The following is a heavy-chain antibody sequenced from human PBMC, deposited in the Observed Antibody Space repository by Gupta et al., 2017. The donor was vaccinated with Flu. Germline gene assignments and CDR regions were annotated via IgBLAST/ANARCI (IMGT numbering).Heavy chain of an antibody. V-gene: IGHV4-61*02. D-gene: IGHD6-6*01. J-gene: IGHJ6*02. CDR3: ARGRLPPSIEYSSSGSYYYGMDV. CDR1: GGSISSGSYY. CDR2: IYTSGST. Sequence: QVQLQESGPGLVKPSQTLSLTCTVSGGSISSGSYYWSWIRQPAGKGLEWIGRIYTSGSTNYNPSLKSRVTISVDTSKNQFSLKLSSVTAADTAVYYCARGRLPPSIEYSSSGSYYYGMDVWGQGTTVTVSS.